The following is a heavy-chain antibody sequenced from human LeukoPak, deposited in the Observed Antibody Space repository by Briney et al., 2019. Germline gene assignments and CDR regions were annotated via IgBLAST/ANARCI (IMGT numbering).Heavy chain of an antibody. V-gene: IGHV3-30*04. CDR3: ARDYYDSSGYTQGLDY. Sequence: GGSLRLSCAASGFTFSSYAMHWVRQAPGKGLEWVAVISYDGSNKYYADSVKGRFTISRDNSKNTLYLQMNSLRAEDTAVYYCARDYYDSSGYTQGLDYWGQGTLVTVSS. D-gene: IGHD3-22*01. J-gene: IGHJ4*02. CDR1: GFTFSSYA. CDR2: ISYDGSNK.